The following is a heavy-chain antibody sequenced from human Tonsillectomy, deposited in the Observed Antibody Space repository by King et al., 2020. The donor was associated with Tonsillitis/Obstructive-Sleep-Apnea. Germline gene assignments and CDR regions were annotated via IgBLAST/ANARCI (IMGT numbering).Heavy chain of an antibody. CDR2: IFPRDSDI. V-gene: IGHV5-51*01. Sequence: DVQLVESGTEVKKAGESLRISCKGSGYTFGTHWIGWVRQMPGKDLEWMGVIFPRDSDIRYSPSFRGQVTISADKSISTAYLQWGSLKASDTAMYYCAGHNRASFESNGYYLDHWGQGTLVTVAS. J-gene: IGHJ5*02. D-gene: IGHD3-22*01. CDR1: GYTFGTHW. CDR3: AGHNRASFESNGYYLDH.